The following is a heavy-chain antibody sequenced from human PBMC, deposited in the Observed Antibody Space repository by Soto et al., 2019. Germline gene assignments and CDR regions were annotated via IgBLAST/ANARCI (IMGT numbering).Heavy chain of an antibody. V-gene: IGHV4-30-4*01. D-gene: IGHD3-16*01. CDR3: ATRRGGYDPHLRY. J-gene: IGHJ4*02. CDR2: IYYIGST. CDR1: GGSISSGDYF. Sequence: PSETLSLTCTVSGGSISSGDYFWSWIRHPPGNGLEWIGYIYYIGSTYYNPSLKSRVTISVDTSKNQFSLKLSSVTAADTAVYYCATRRGGYDPHLRYWGQGTMITVYS.